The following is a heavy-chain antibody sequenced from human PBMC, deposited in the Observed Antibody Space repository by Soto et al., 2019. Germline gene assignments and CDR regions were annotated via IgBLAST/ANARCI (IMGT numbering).Heavy chain of an antibody. CDR3: ARHGAASGNYYAQRY. V-gene: IGHV4-39*01. Sequence: QLQLQESGPGLVKPSETLSLTCSVSGGSIISSTYYWGWIRQPPGKGLELIGSIHYSESTHYNSSIKRRVTISVDTSKNQLALTLSSVTAADTATYYSARHGAASGNYYAQRYWGQGTLVTVSS. CDR1: GGSIISSTYY. CDR2: IHYSEST. D-gene: IGHD1-26*01. J-gene: IGHJ1*01.